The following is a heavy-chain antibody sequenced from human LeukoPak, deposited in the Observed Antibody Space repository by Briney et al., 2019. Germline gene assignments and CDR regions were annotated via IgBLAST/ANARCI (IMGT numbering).Heavy chain of an antibody. J-gene: IGHJ6*02. CDR3: ARGGEEDTVADVLLWFGELPPLYYYYYGMDV. CDR1: GFTFSSYS. D-gene: IGHD3-10*01. Sequence: GGSLRLSCAASGFTFSSYSMNWLRQAPGKGLECVSSISSSSSYIYYADSAKGRFTISRDNAKNSLYLQMNSLRAEDTAVYYCARGGEEDTVADVLLWFGELPPLYYYYYGMDVWGQGTTVTVSS. CDR2: ISSSSSYI. V-gene: IGHV3-21*01.